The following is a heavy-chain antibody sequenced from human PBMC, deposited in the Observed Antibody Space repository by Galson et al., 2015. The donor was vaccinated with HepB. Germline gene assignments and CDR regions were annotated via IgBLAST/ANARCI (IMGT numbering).Heavy chain of an antibody. CDR1: GFTFRTYS. CDR3: ARAVEYYYDTGPQPYFDY. D-gene: IGHD3-22*01. Sequence: SLRLSCAASGFTFRTYSMNWVRQAPGRGLEWVSSITSSSSYIYYADSVKGRFTISRDNAKNSLYLQMNSLRAEDTAVYYCARAVEYYYDTGPQPYFDYWGQGTLVTVSS. V-gene: IGHV3-21*01. CDR2: ITSSSSYI. J-gene: IGHJ4*02.